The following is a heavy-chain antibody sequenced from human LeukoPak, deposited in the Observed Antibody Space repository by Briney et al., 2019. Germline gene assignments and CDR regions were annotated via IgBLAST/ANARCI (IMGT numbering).Heavy chain of an antibody. CDR2: IWYDGSNK. CDR3: ARGRFNYGWGMDV. V-gene: IGHV3-33*01. Sequence: GGSLRLSCAASGFTFSSYGMHWVRQAPGKGLEWVAVIWYDGSNKYYADSVKGRFTISRDNSKNTLYLQMNSLRAEDTAVYYCARGRFNYGWGMDVWGQGTTVIVSS. CDR1: GFTFSSYG. D-gene: IGHD5-18*01. J-gene: IGHJ6*02.